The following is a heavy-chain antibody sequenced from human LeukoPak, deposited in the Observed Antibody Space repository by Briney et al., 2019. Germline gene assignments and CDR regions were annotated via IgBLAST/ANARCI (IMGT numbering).Heavy chain of an antibody. V-gene: IGHV3-30*18. D-gene: IGHD1-26*01. CDR2: ISYDGSNK. J-gene: IGHJ4*02. CDR1: GFTFSSYG. Sequence: GGSLRLSCAASGFTFSSYGMHWVRQAPGKGLEWVAVISYDGSNKYYADSVKGRLTISRDNSKNTLYLQMNSLRAEDTAVYYCAKDRDGSYYLDYWGQGTLVTVSS. CDR3: AKDRDGSYYLDY.